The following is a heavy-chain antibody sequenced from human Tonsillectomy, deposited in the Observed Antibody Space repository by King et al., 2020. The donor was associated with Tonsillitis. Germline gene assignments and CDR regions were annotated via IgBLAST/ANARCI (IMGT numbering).Heavy chain of an antibody. CDR3: ARGFPPFFAATVASFYI. J-gene: IGHJ3*02. CDR1: GGSISSGGFS. D-gene: IGHD6-19*01. V-gene: IGHV4-30-2*01. Sequence: QLQESGSGLVKPSQTLSLTCAVSGGSISSGGFSWSWIRQPPGKGLEWIGSSYHSGSTYYNPSLKSRVTISVDRSKNQFSLKLSTVTAADTAVYYCARGFPPFFAATVASFYIWGQGTMVTVSS. CDR2: SYHSGST.